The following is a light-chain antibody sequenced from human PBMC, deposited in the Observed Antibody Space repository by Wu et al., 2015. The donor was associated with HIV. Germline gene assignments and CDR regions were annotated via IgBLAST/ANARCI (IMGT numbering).Light chain of an antibody. V-gene: IGKV3-20*01. J-gene: IGKJ1*01. CDR1: QSVTKNY. CDR2: RAS. CDR3: QQYVASPMT. Sequence: EIVLTQSPDTLSLSPGERATLSCRASQSVTKNYLAWYQHKPGQAPRLLVHRASIRATDIPDRFSGSGSGTDFTLTISRLEPEDFAVYYCQQYVASPMTFGQGTKVEI.